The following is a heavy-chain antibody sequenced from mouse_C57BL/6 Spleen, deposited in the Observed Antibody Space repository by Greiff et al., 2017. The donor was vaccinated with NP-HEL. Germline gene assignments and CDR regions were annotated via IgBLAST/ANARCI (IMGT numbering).Heavy chain of an antibody. CDR3: ARWGLLRNAWFAY. Sequence: EVQLQQSGPELVKPGASVKISCKASGYTFTDYYMNWVKQSHGKSLEWIGDINPNNGGTSYNQKFKGKATLTVDKSSSTAYMELRSLTSEDSAVYYCARWGLLRNAWFAYWGQGTLVTVSA. CDR2: INPNNGGT. CDR1: GYTFTDYY. D-gene: IGHD2-3*01. J-gene: IGHJ3*01. V-gene: IGHV1-26*01.